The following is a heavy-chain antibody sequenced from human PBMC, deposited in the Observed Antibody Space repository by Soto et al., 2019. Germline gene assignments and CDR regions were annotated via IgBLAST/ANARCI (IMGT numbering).Heavy chain of an antibody. CDR3: ARDLLRSSDV. Sequence: SVKVSCKASGGTLSSYTISWVRQAPGQGLEWMGRIIPILGIANYAQKFQGRVTITADKSTSTAYMELSSLISEDTAVYYCARDLLRSSDVWGKGTTVTVSS. CDR1: GGTLSSYT. V-gene: IGHV1-69*04. D-gene: IGHD3-16*02. CDR2: IIPILGIA. J-gene: IGHJ6*04.